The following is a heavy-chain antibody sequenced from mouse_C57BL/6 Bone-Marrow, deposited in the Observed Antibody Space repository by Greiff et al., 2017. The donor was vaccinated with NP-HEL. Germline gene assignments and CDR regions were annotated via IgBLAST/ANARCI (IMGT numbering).Heavy chain of an antibody. V-gene: IGHV1-64*01. D-gene: IGHD1-1*01. J-gene: IGHJ2*01. Sequence: VQLQQSGAELAKPGASVKLSCKASGYTFTSYWMHWVKQRPGQGLEWIGMIHPNSGSTNYNEKFKSKATLTVDKSSSTAYMQLSSLTSEDSAVYYCARTYGLFDYWGQGTTLTVSS. CDR2: IHPNSGST. CDR1: GYTFTSYW. CDR3: ARTYGLFDY.